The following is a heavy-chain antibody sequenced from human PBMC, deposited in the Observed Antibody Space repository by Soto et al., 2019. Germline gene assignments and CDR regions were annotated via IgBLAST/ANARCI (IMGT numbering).Heavy chain of an antibody. Sequence: SVKVSCKASGGTFSSYAISWVRQAPGQGLEWMGGIIPIFGTANYAQKFQGRVTITADESTSTAYMELSSLRSEDTAVYYCARSTVVTQARLFDPWGQGTLVTVSS. CDR2: IIPIFGTA. J-gene: IGHJ5*02. V-gene: IGHV1-69*13. CDR1: GGTFSSYA. CDR3: ARSTVVTQARLFDP. D-gene: IGHD4-17*01.